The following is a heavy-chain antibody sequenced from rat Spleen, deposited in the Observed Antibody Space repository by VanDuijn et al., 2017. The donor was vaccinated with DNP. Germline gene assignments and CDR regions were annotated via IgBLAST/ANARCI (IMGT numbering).Heavy chain of an antibody. D-gene: IGHD4-3*01. J-gene: IGHJ3*01. CDR3: ARCHRGENWFAY. Sequence: EVQLQESGPGLVKPSQSLSLTCSVTDYSITSDYWAWIRKFPGNEMEWMAYISYSGTTGYNPSLKGRISITRDTSKNQFFLQLNSVTTEETATYYCARCHRGENWFAYWGQGTLVTVSS. CDR2: ISYSGTT. V-gene: IGHV3-1*01. CDR1: DYSITSDY.